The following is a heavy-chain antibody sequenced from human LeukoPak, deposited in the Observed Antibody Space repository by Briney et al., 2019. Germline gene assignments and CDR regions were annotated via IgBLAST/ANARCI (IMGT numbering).Heavy chain of an antibody. V-gene: IGHV1-2*06. J-gene: IGHJ4*02. CDR2: TNPNSGGT. CDR3: ARVGYYESSGYYEY. D-gene: IGHD3-22*01. CDR1: GYTFTDYY. Sequence: GAAVKVSCKASGYTFTDYYMHWVRQAPGQGLEWMGRTNPNSGGTNYAQKFQGRVTMTRDTSISTVYMELSRLRSDDTAVYYCARVGYYESSGYYEYWGQGTLVTVSS.